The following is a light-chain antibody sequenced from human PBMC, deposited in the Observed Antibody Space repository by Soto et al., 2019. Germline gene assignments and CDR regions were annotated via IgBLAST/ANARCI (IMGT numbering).Light chain of an antibody. V-gene: IGKV3-20*01. Sequence: EIVLTQSPGTLSLYPGERATLSCRASQSVSSSYVAWYQQKPGQAPRLLIYGASSRATGIPDRFSGSGSGTDFTLTISRLEPEDFAVYYCQQYGSSPPNTFGQGTKLEIK. CDR1: QSVSSSY. J-gene: IGKJ2*01. CDR3: QQYGSSPPNT. CDR2: GAS.